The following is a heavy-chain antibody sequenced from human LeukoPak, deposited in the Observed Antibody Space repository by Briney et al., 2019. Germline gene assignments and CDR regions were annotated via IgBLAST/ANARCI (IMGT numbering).Heavy chain of an antibody. CDR1: GHTFNIYA. Sequence: PSVNVSCKASGHTFNIYAISWARQAPGQAREWMGRIIPMLSIANDAQKYQGKVTITADKSTSAAYMELSSLRSEDTAVYYCARDRYYYDIRGYIPFDYWGQGTLVTVSS. CDR2: IIPMLSIA. J-gene: IGHJ4*02. D-gene: IGHD3-22*01. CDR3: ARDRYYYDIRGYIPFDY. V-gene: IGHV1-69*04.